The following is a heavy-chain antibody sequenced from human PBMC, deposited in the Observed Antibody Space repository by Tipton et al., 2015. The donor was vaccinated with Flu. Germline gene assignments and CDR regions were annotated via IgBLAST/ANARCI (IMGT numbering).Heavy chain of an antibody. V-gene: IGHV4-59*12. J-gene: IGHJ4*02. D-gene: IGHD3-10*01. CDR1: GGSISTYY. CDR3: ATTTYYYGSGTHDY. Sequence: TLSLTCTVSGGSISTYYWGWIRQPPGKGLEWIGCAYHGGTTYYNPSLKSRVAISLDTFKNQFSLKLTSVTAADTAVYYCATTTYYYGSGTHDYWGQGTLVTVSS. CDR2: AYHGGTT.